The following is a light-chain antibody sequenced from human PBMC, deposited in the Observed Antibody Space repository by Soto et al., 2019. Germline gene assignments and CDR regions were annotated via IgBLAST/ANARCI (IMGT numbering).Light chain of an antibody. Sequence: EIVLTQSPATLSLSPWERATLSCRASQSVSSYLAWYQQKPGQAPRLLIYDASNRATGIPARFSGSGSGTDFTLTISSLEPEDFAVYYCQQRSNWPTSGQGTKV. CDR1: QSVSSY. CDR2: DAS. V-gene: IGKV3-11*01. CDR3: QQRSNWPT. J-gene: IGKJ1*01.